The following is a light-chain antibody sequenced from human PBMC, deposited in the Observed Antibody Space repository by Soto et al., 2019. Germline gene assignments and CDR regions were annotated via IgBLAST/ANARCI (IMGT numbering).Light chain of an antibody. J-gene: IGLJ2*01. CDR1: SNDVGSYNL. CDR2: EGS. CDR3: SSYAGSSTFV. V-gene: IGLV2-23*03. Sequence: QSVLTQPASVSGSPGQSITISCTGTSNDVGSYNLVSWYQQHPGKAPKLMIYEGSKRPSGVSNRFSGSKSDNTASLTISGLQAEDEADYYCSSYAGSSTFVFGGGTKLTVL.